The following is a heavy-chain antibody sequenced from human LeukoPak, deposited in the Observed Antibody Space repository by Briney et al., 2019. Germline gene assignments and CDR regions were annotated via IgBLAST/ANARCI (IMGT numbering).Heavy chain of an antibody. J-gene: IGHJ4*02. V-gene: IGHV3-20*04. Sequence: GGSLRLSCAASGFTFDDYGMSWVRQAPGKGLEWVSGINWNGGSTGYVDSVKGRFTISRDNAKNSLYLQMNSLRAEDTAVYYCARDRLSRFFDYWGQGTLVTVSS. CDR3: ARDRLSRFFDY. CDR1: GFTFDDYG. D-gene: IGHD2/OR15-2a*01. CDR2: INWNGGST.